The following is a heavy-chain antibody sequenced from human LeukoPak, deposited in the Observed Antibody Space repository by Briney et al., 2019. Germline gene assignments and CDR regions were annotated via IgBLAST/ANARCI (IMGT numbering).Heavy chain of an antibody. Sequence: GGSLRLSCAASGFTFSGSWMSWVRQAPGKGLEWVANINQDGSAKNYLDSVKGRFTISIDRGKNSLYLQMNSLRDEDTAVYYCARELSWSGRDYWGQGTLVTVFS. D-gene: IGHD3-3*01. CDR1: GFTFSGSW. J-gene: IGHJ4*02. CDR2: INQDGSAK. CDR3: ARELSWSGRDY. V-gene: IGHV3-7*01.